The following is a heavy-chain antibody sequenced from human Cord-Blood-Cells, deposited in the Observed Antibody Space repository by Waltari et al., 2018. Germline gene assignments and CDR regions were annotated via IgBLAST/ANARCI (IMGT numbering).Heavy chain of an antibody. CDR3: ARITMVRGVIYYYYYYMDV. Sequence: QLQLQESGPGLVKPSETLSLTCTVSGGSISSSSYYWGWIRQPPGKGLEWIGSIYYSGSTYYIPSLKSRVTISVDTSKNQFSLKLSSVTAADTAVYYCARITMVRGVIYYYYYYMDVWGKGTTVTVSS. J-gene: IGHJ6*03. V-gene: IGHV4-39*07. CDR1: GGSISSSSYY. D-gene: IGHD3-10*01. CDR2: IYYSGST.